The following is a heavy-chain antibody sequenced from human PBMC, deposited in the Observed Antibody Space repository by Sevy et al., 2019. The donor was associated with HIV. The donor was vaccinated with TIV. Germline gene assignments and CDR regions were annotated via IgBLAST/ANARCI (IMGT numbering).Heavy chain of an antibody. CDR3: ARKDDSVGSFDI. J-gene: IGHJ3*02. CDR1: GDSVSSNSAV. Sequence: SQTLSLTCAISGDSVSSNSAVWNWIRQSPSRGLEWLGRKYYRSKWYNDYTVSVKSRITINPDQSKNQFSLQLNSVTPEDTAMYYCARKDDSVGSFDIWGQGTMVTVSS. CDR2: KYYRSKWYN. D-gene: IGHD3-16*01. V-gene: IGHV6-1*01.